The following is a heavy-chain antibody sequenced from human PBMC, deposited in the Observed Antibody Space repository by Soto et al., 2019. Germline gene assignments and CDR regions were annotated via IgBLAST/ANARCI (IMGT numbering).Heavy chain of an antibody. Sequence: ASVKVSCKASGYTFTNYGISWVRQAPGQGLEWMGWISAYNGNTNYAQNLQGRVTMTTDTSTSTAYMELRSLRSDDTAVYYCARPSVPGGSYSCHYWGQGTLVTVSS. CDR2: ISAYNGNT. V-gene: IGHV1-18*01. D-gene: IGHD1-26*01. CDR3: ARPSVPGGSYSCHY. CDR1: GYTFTNYG. J-gene: IGHJ4*02.